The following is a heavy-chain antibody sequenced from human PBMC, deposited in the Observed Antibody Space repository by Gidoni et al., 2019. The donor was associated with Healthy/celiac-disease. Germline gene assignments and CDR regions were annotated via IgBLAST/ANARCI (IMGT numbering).Heavy chain of an antibody. CDR3: SIAADY. D-gene: IGHD6-6*01. Sequence: QVQLVESGGGVVQPGRSLRLSCAASGFTFSSYGMPWVRQAPGKGLEWVAVISYDGSNKYYADSVKGRFTISRDNSKNTLYLQMNSLRAEDTAVYYCSIAADYWGQGTLVTVSS. CDR1: GFTFSSYG. V-gene: IGHV3-30*03. J-gene: IGHJ4*02. CDR2: ISYDGSNK.